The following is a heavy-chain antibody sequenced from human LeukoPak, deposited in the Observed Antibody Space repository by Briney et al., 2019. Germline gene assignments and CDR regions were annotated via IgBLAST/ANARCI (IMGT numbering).Heavy chain of an antibody. CDR1: GGSISSGGYY. J-gene: IGHJ4*02. CDR3: ARLTTVTAYYFDY. V-gene: IGHV4-31*03. D-gene: IGHD4-17*01. Sequence: SQTLSLTCTVSGGSISSGGYYWSWIRQHPWKGLEWVGSIYYSGRTFYNPSRKSRVNISVDTSKNQFSLKLSSVTAADPAVYYCARLTTVTAYYFDYWGERTLVTVSS. CDR2: IYYSGRT.